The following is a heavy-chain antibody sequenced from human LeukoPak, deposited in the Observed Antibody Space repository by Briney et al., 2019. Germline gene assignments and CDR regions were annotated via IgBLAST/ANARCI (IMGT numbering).Heavy chain of an antibody. D-gene: IGHD3-22*01. J-gene: IGHJ4*02. CDR2: IYYSESA. CDR3: ARFAPYDSSGAIDY. V-gene: IGHV4-39*01. CDR1: GGSISSSSYY. Sequence: SSETLSLTCTVSGGSISSSSYYWGWIRQPPGKGLEWIGSIYYSESAYYNPSLKSRVTISVDTSKNQFSLKLSSVTAADTAVYYCARFAPYDSSGAIDYWGQGTLVTVSS.